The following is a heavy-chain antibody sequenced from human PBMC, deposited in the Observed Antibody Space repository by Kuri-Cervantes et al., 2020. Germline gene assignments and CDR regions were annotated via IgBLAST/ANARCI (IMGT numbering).Heavy chain of an antibody. CDR1: GGSISSYY. CDR3: ARGVWQQPVLGALDV. V-gene: IGHV4-59*01. J-gene: IGHJ3*01. CDR2: IYYSGST. D-gene: IGHD6-13*01. Sequence: SETLSLTCTVPGGSISSYYWSWIRQPPGKGLEWIGYIYYSGSTNYNPSLKSRVTISVHTSMNQFSLRLSSMTTADTAVYYCARGVWQQPVLGALDVWGQGTMVTVSS.